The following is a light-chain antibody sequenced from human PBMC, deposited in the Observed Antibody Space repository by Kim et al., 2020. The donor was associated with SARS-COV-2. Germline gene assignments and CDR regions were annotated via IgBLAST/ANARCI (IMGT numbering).Light chain of an antibody. CDR3: QERSNWWT. J-gene: IGKJ1*01. V-gene: IGKV3-11*01. CDR1: QSVSSY. Sequence: SLSPGESATLSCRASQSVSSYLAWYQQKPGQAPRLLIYDAFNRATGIPARFSGSGSGTDFTLTISSLEPEDFAVYYCQERSNWWTFGQGTKVDIK. CDR2: DAF.